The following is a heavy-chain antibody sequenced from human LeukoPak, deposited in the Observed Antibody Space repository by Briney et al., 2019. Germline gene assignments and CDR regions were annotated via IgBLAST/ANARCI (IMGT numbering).Heavy chain of an antibody. CDR2: ISGSGGST. J-gene: IGHJ4*02. CDR3: AKVPTSTQYQYDSSGYLSFDY. V-gene: IGHV3-23*01. CDR1: GFTFSSYA. Sequence: PGGSLRLSCAASGFTFSSYAMSWVRQAPGKGLERVSGISGSGGSTYYADSVKGRFTISRDNSKNTLYLQMNSLRAEDTAVYYCAKVPTSTQYQYDSSGYLSFDYWGQGTLVTVSS. D-gene: IGHD3-22*01.